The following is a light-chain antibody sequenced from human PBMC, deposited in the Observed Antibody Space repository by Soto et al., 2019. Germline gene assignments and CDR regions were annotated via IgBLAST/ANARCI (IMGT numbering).Light chain of an antibody. J-gene: IGKJ5*01. CDR2: DAS. CDR3: QQFNSYPIT. V-gene: IGKV1-13*02. CDR1: QGISSA. Sequence: AVQLTQSPSSLSASVGDRVTITCRASQGISSALAWYQQKPGKAPNLLIYDASSLKSGVPSRFSGRGSGTDFLLTISSLQPEDFATYYCQQFNSYPITFGQGTRLEIK.